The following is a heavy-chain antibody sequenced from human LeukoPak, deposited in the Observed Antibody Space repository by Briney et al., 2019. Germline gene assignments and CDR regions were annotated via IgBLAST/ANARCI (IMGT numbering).Heavy chain of an antibody. Sequence: PGGSLRLSCVASGFTFSKNWMHWVRQAPGKGLVWVSRIQGDGSNTNYADSVKGRFSISRDNAKNTVYLQMNSLRAEDTGIYYCARGTSAGGPISPSDFWGQGTVVTVSS. V-gene: IGHV3-74*01. J-gene: IGHJ4*02. CDR1: GFTFSKNW. CDR3: ARGTSAGGPISPSDF. CDR2: IQGDGSNT. D-gene: IGHD6-13*01.